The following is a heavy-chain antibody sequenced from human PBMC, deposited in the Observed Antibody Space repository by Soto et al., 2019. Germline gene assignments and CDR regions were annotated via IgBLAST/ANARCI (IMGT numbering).Heavy chain of an antibody. V-gene: IGHV3-33*01. CDR2: IWPDGNIK. CDR3: ARAGIVATTQLGWFDP. Sequence: QVQLVESGGGVVQPGMSLRLSCAASGFSFSNYGIHWVRQAPGKGLEWVAAIWPDGNIKHHLDSVKGRFTISRDNSKNTLYLQMNSLRVDDTAMYYCARAGIVATTQLGWFDPWGQGTLVIVSS. J-gene: IGHJ5*02. CDR1: GFSFSNYG. D-gene: IGHD5-12*01.